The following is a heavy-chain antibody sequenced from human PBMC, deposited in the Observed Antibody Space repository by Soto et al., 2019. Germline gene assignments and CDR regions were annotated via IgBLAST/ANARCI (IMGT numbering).Heavy chain of an antibody. CDR2: IWYDGSNK. J-gene: IGHJ6*02. D-gene: IGHD3-9*01. CDR3: ARDDYILNGSYGMDV. Sequence: GGSLRLSCAASGFTFSSYGMHWVRQAPGKGLEWVAVIWYDGSNKYYADSVKGRFTISRDNSKNTLYLQMNSLRAEDTAVYYCARDDYILNGSYGMDVWGQGTTVTVSS. CDR1: GFTFSSYG. V-gene: IGHV3-33*01.